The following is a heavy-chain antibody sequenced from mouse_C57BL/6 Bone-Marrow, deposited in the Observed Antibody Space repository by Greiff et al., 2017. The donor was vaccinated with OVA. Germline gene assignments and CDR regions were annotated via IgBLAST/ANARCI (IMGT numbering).Heavy chain of an antibody. Sequence: QVQLQQPGAELVKPGASVKLSCKASGYTFTSYWMHWVKQRPGQGLEWIGMIHPNSGSTNYNEKFKSKATLTVDKSSSTAYMQLSSLTSEDSAVYYWARAYYSPYAMDYWGQGTSVTVSS. V-gene: IGHV1-64*01. J-gene: IGHJ4*01. CDR2: IHPNSGST. D-gene: IGHD2-12*01. CDR1: GYTFTSYW. CDR3: ARAYYSPYAMDY.